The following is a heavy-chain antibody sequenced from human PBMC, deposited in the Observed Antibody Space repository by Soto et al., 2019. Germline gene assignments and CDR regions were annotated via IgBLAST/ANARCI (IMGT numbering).Heavy chain of an antibody. V-gene: IGHV4-4*02. CDR2: IYHSGST. CDR1: GGSISSSNW. CDR3: ARGSGAAGTFYYYGMDV. D-gene: IGHD6-13*01. J-gene: IGHJ6*02. Sequence: PSETLSLTCAVCGGSISSSNWWSWVRQHPGKGLEWIGEIYHSGSTNYNPSLKSRVTISVDKSKNQFSLKLSSVTAADTAVYYCARGSGAAGTFYYYGMDVWGQGTTVTVSS.